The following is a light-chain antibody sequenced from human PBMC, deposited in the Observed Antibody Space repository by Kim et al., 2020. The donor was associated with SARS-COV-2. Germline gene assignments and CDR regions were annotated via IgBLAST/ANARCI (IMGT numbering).Light chain of an antibody. CDR2: GNS. J-gene: IGLJ7*01. CDR1: SSNIGAGYD. CDR3: QSYDSSLSGSVV. V-gene: IGLV1-40*01. Sequence: QSVLTQPPSVSGAPGQRVTISCTGSSSNIGAGYDVHWYQQLPGTAPKLLIYGNSNRPSGVPDRFSGSNSDTSASLAITGLQAEDEADYYCQSYDSSLSGSVVFGGGTQLTVL.